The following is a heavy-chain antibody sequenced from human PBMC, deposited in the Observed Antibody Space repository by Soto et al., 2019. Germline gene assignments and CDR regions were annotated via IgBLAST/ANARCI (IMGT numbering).Heavy chain of an antibody. J-gene: IGHJ6*01. V-gene: IGHV1-18*01. CDR3: SRDSFRDSGDYSAGVVTPPYGRDH. CDR1: GYTFTSYG. D-gene: IGHD4-17*01. Sequence: QVQLVQSGAEVKKPGASVKVSCKASGYTFTSYGISWVRQAPGQGLEWMGWISAYNGNTHYAQKLQGRVTLTTDTSSRKGYMELWGLRPDVTAAYYCSRDSFRDSGDYSAGVVTPPYGRDHWGQGTTVTIS. CDR2: ISAYNGNT.